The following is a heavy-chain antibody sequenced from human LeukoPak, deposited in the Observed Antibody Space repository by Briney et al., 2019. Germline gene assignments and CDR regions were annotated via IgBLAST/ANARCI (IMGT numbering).Heavy chain of an antibody. CDR1: GFTFSRTW. Sequence: GGSLRLSCAASGFTFSRTWMSWVRHSPGKGLEWVANINGDGSEEYYVDSVKSRFTISRANARSSLYLQMNSLRGEDTAVYYCARDPDSDDAWGWFDSWGQGTVVTVSS. D-gene: IGHD5-18*01. J-gene: IGHJ5*01. CDR2: INGDGSEE. V-gene: IGHV3-7*01. CDR3: ARDPDSDDAWGWFDS.